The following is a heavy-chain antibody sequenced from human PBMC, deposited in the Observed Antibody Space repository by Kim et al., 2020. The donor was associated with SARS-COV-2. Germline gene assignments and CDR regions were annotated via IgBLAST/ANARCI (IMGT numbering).Heavy chain of an antibody. V-gene: IGHV1-18*04. CDR2: ISAYNGNT. J-gene: IGHJ6*02. Sequence: ASVKVSCKASGYTFTSYGISWVRQAPGQGLEWMGWISAYNGNTNYAQKLQGRVTMTTDTSTSTAYMELRSLRSDDTAVYYCARDVYYYGSGSYSGGMDVWGQGTTVTVSS. CDR1: GYTFTSYG. CDR3: ARDVYYYGSGSYSGGMDV. D-gene: IGHD3-10*01.